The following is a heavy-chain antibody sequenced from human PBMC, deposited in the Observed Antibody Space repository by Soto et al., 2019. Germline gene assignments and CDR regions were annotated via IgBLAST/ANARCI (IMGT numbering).Heavy chain of an antibody. CDR1: GFIFSNYA. J-gene: IGHJ4*02. CDR3: ARDNDVCTGFDFDN. Sequence: QLHLVQSGAEVKKSGASVKGSCRTSGFIFSNYAVSWVRQAPGQGLEWMGWISGYNRNTEYARGFKDKLTMTTETSTGTAYMELRCLRSDDTAIYFCARDNDVCTGFDFDNWGQGALGTVSS. CDR2: ISGYNRNT. V-gene: IGHV1-18*01. D-gene: IGHD3-3*01.